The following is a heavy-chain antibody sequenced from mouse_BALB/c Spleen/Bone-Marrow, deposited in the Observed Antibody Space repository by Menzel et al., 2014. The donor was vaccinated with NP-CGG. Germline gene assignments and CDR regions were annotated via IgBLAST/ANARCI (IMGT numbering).Heavy chain of an antibody. CDR3: ARESLYGSNYY. Sequence: GAELARPGASVKMSCKASGYTFTSYTMHWVKQRPGQGLEWIGYINPSSGYTNYNQKFKDKATLTADKSSSTAYMQLSSLTSEDSAVYYCARESLYGSNYYWGQGTTLTVSS. J-gene: IGHJ2*01. CDR1: GYTFTSYT. D-gene: IGHD1-1*01. CDR2: INPSSGYT. V-gene: IGHV1-4*01.